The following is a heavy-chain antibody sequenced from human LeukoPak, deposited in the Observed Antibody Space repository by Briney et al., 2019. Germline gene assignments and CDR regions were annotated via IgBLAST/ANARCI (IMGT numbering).Heavy chain of an antibody. CDR3: AKGRVPAARCNYYYYMDV. J-gene: IGHJ6*03. Sequence: GGSLTPSCTASGLTFNNYAISWLRQAPGKALEWVAAISGSGGSTYYADSVKGRFTISRGNSKNTLYLQMNSLRAEDTAVYYCAKGRVPAARCNYYYYMDVWGKGTTVTVSS. CDR2: ISGSGGST. CDR1: GLTFNNYA. D-gene: IGHD2-2*01. V-gene: IGHV3-23*01.